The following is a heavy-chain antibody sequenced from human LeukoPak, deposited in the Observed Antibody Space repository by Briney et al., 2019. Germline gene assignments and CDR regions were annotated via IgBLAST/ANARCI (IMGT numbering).Heavy chain of an antibody. CDR1: GFTFSNYA. Sequence: GSLRLSCAASGFTFSNYAIHWVRQAPGKGLEWVAVISYDGNNKYYADSVKGRFTISRDNSKNTLYLQMNSLRAEDTAVYYCAKLMTTVTQYFDYWGQGTLVTVSS. J-gene: IGHJ4*02. D-gene: IGHD4-17*01. CDR3: AKLMTTVTQYFDY. CDR2: ISYDGNNK. V-gene: IGHV3-30*04.